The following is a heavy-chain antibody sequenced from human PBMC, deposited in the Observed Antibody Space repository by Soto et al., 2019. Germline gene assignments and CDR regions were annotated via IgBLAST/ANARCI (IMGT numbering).Heavy chain of an antibody. V-gene: IGHV1-69*04. CDR1: GGTFSSYT. CDR2: IIPILGIA. CDR3: ARDSGIVVVVAATPFDI. D-gene: IGHD2-15*01. J-gene: IGHJ3*02. Sequence: ASVKVSCKASGGTFSSYTISWVRQAPGQGLEWMGRIIPILGIANYAQKFQGRVTITADKSTSTAYMELSSLRSEDTAVYYCARDSGIVVVVAATPFDIWGQGTMVTVSS.